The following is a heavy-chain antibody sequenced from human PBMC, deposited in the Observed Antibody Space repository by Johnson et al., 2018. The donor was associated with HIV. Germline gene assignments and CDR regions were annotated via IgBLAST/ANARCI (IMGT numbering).Heavy chain of an antibody. D-gene: IGHD6-19*01. Sequence: VQVLESGGGVVQPGRSLRLSCAASGFTFSSYAMHWVRQAPGKGLEWVAVISYNEDKKYYADSVKGRFTISRDNSKNTVYLQMNRLRAEDTAVYYCARVGRPWLPRDAFDIWGQGTMVTVSS. CDR2: ISYNEDKK. J-gene: IGHJ3*02. CDR1: GFTFSSYA. CDR3: ARVGRPWLPRDAFDI. V-gene: IGHV3-30*04.